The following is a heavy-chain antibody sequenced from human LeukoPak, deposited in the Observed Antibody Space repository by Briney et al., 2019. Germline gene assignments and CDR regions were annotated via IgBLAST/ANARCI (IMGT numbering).Heavy chain of an antibody. CDR3: ARDARYFDWLLSRYFDY. CDR2: IGPTGSDR. D-gene: IGHD3-9*01. CDR1: GLTFSTSG. J-gene: IGHJ4*02. V-gene: IGHV3-21*01. Sequence: GGSLRLSCTASGLTFSTSGFNWVRQAPGKGLEWVASIGPTGSDRYHADSIKGRFTISRDNAKNSLYLQMNSLRAEDTAVYYCARDARYFDWLLSRYFDYWGQGTLVTVSS.